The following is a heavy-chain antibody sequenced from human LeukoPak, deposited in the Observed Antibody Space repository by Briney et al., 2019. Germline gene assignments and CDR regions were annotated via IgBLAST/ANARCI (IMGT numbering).Heavy chain of an antibody. V-gene: IGHV3-30*18. J-gene: IGHJ4*02. D-gene: IGHD4-11*01. CDR2: ISYDGSNN. CDR3: AKVGLTVTTILDYFDY. Sequence: GRSLRLSCAASGFTFSSYGMHWVRQAPGKGLEWVAVISYDGSNNYYADSVKGRFTISRDNSKNTLFLQMNSPRAEDTAVYYCAKVGLTVTTILDYFDYWGQGTLVTVSS. CDR1: GFTFSSYG.